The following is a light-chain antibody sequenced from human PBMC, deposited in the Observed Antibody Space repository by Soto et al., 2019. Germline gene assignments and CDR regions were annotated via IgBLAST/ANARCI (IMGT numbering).Light chain of an antibody. CDR2: IAS. CDR3: QQYGSSPWT. Sequence: EIVLTQSPGTLSLFPGERATLSCRATQSVTSNYLAWYQQKPGQAPRLLIYIASRRATGIPDRFSGSGSGTDFTLTISRLEPEDSAVYYCQQYGSSPWTFGQGTKVEIK. J-gene: IGKJ1*01. V-gene: IGKV3-20*01. CDR1: QSVTSNY.